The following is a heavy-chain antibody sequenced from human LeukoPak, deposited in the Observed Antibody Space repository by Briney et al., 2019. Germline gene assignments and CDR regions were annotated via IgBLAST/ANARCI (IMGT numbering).Heavy chain of an antibody. V-gene: IGHV3-33*01. CDR3: ARDSGYGDGFDY. CDR1: GCTFSTYG. CDR2: IWHDGSSK. Sequence: GGSLRLSCAASGCTFSTYGVHWVRQAPGKGLEWVAVIWHDGSSKYYADSVKGRFLLSRDNSLNTVYLQMNSLRAEDTAVYYCARDSGYGDGFDYWGQGTLVTVSS. D-gene: IGHD4-17*01. J-gene: IGHJ4*02.